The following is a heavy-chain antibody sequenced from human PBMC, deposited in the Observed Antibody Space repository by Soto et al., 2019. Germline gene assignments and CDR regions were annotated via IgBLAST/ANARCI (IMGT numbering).Heavy chain of an antibody. CDR3: ATDIHATWLLNS. CDR1: GFTFSGKT. D-gene: IGHD2-2*02. CDR2: IAPDGSQI. V-gene: IGHV3-30-3*01. J-gene: IGHJ4*02. Sequence: GGSLRLSCAASGFTFSGKTMYWVRQAPGKGLEWVALIAPDGSQIYYAYSVKGRFTISRDNSKSTLYLQMNSLRAEDTSLYLCATDIHATWLLNSWGQGTLVTVSS.